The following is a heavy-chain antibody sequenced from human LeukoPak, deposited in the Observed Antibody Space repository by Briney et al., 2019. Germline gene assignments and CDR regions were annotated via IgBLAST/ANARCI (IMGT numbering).Heavy chain of an antibody. D-gene: IGHD2-2*01. V-gene: IGHV3-11*01. CDR1: GFTLSDYY. CDR3: ARGPPKYCSSTSCPPSDY. Sequence: GGSLRLSCAASGFTLSDYYMSWIRQAPGKGLEWVSYIRSSGSTIYYADSVKGRFTISRDNAKNSLYLQMNSLRAEDTAVYYCARGPPKYCSSTSCPPSDYWGQGTLVTVSS. J-gene: IGHJ4*02. CDR2: IRSSGSTI.